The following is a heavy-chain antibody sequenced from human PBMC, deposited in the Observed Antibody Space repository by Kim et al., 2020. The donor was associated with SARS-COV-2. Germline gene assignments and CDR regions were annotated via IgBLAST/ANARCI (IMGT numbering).Heavy chain of an antibody. D-gene: IGHD6-13*01. V-gene: IGHV4-34*01. Sequence: TDNPSLKSRVTISVDTSKNQFSLKLCSVTAADTAVYYCASLRAAAGTLDDWGQGTLVTVSS. CDR3: ASLRAAAGTLDD. J-gene: IGHJ4*02.